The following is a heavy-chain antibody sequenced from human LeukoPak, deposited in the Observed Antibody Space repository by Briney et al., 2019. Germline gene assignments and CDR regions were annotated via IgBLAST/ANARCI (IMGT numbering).Heavy chain of an antibody. CDR1: GFTFSSYW. D-gene: IGHD4-11*01. CDR3: AKGVTTVTAYDDY. J-gene: IGHJ4*02. CDR2: IKQDGSEK. Sequence: PGGSLRLSCAASGFTFSSYWMSWVRQAPGKGLEWVANIKQDGSEKYYVDSVKGRFTISRDNSKDTLYLQMNSLRAEDTAVYYCAKGVTTVTAYDDYWGQGTLVTVSS. V-gene: IGHV3-7*03.